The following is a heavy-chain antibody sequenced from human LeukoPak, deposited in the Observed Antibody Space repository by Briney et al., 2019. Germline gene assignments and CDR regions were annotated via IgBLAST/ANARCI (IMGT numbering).Heavy chain of an antibody. V-gene: IGHV3-23*01. J-gene: IGHJ4*02. CDR3: AKRTTATTSPLGY. D-gene: IGHD4-17*01. CDR2: ISDSGGST. CDR1: GFTFSSYA. Sequence: GGSLRLSCAASGFTFSSYAMSWVRQAPGKGLEWVSAISDSGGSTYYADSVKGRFTISRDNSKNTLYLKMNSLRAEDTPVYYCAKRTTATTSPLGYWGQGTLVIVSS.